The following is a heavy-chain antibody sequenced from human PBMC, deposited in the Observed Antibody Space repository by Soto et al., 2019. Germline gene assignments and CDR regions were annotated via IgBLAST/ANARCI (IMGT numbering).Heavy chain of an antibody. CDR2: IYDSVNT. CDR3: ARLDHRGYFAILTDY. J-gene: IGHJ4*02. Sequence: PSETLSLTCTVSGDSLSSGVHYWSWIRQHPGKGLEWIGHIYDSVNTYYSPSLRSRVTISADMSKNQFSLNLRSVTAADTAVYYCARLDHRGYFAILTDYWGQGTLVTVSS. CDR1: GDSLSSGVHY. V-gene: IGHV4-31*03. D-gene: IGHD3-9*01.